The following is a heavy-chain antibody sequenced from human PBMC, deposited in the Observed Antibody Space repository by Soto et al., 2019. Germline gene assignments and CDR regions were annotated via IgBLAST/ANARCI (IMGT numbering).Heavy chain of an antibody. CDR3: ASARGQQLTRDYLDY. V-gene: IGHV3-30-3*01. CDR1: GFTFSSYA. CDR2: ISYDGSNK. Sequence: GGSLRLSCAASGFTFSSYAMHWVRQAPGKGLEWVAVISYDGSNKYYADSVKGRFTISRDNSKNTLYLQMNSLRAEDTAVYYCASARGQQLTRDYLDYWGQGTLVTVSS. D-gene: IGHD6-13*01. J-gene: IGHJ4*02.